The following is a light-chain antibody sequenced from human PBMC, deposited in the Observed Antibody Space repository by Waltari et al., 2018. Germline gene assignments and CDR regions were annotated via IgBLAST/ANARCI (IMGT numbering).Light chain of an antibody. Sequence: EIVLTQSPGTLSLSPGERATLSCSASQSVSSNYLACYHQIPGQAPRLLIHGSSSRATGIPDRFSCSGSGTDFTLTISRLEPEDFAVYYCQQYGRSWNTFGQGTKLEIK. V-gene: IGKV3-20*01. CDR2: GSS. J-gene: IGKJ2*01. CDR3: QQYGRSWNT. CDR1: QSVSSNY.